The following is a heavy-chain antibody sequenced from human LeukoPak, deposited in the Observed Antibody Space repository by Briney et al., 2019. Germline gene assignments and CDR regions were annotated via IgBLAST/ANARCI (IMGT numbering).Heavy chain of an antibody. CDR3: ARDQTTIRYFDMGLAQTYGMDV. D-gene: IGHD3-9*01. Sequence: ASVKVSCKASGYTFTSYGISWVRQAPGQGLEWMGWISAYNGNTNYAQKLQGRVTMTTDTSTSTAYMELRSLRSDDTAVYYCARDQTTIRYFDMGLAQTYGMDVWGQGTTVTVSS. CDR1: GYTFTSYG. V-gene: IGHV1-18*01. J-gene: IGHJ6*02. CDR2: ISAYNGNT.